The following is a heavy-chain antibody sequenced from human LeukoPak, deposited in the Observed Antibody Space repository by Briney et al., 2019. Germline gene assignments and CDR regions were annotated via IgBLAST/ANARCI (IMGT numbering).Heavy chain of an antibody. Sequence: ASVKVSCKASGYTFTAYYMHWVRQAPGQGLEWMGLINPNSGGTNYAQKFQDRVTMTRDTSISTAYMELSRLRSDDTAVYYCARVPGAYGDYLEYYWYFDLWGRGTLVTVSS. CDR3: ARVPGAYGDYLEYYWYFDL. J-gene: IGHJ2*01. CDR1: GYTFTAYY. D-gene: IGHD4-17*01. CDR2: INPNSGGT. V-gene: IGHV1-2*02.